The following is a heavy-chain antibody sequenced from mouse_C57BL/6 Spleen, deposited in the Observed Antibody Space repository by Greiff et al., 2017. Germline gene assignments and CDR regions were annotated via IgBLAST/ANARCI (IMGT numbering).Heavy chain of an antibody. CDR3: ARSPLYYGSSWGWFAY. CDR2: ISYSGST. Sequence: EVQLQESGPGLAKPSQTLSLTYSVTGYSITSDYWNWIRKFPGNKLEYMGYISYSGSTYYNPSLKSRISITRDTSKNQYYLQLNSVTTEDTATYYCARSPLYYGSSWGWFAYWGQGTLVTVSA. V-gene: IGHV3-8*01. J-gene: IGHJ3*01. CDR1: GYSITSDY. D-gene: IGHD1-1*01.